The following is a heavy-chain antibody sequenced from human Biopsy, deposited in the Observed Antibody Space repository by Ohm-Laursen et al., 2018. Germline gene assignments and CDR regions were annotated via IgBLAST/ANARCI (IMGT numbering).Heavy chain of an antibody. J-gene: IGHJ4*02. D-gene: IGHD2-15*01. V-gene: IGHV3-11*01. CDR1: GFTFSDHS. Sequence: SLRLSCAASGFTFSDHSLSWIRQAPGKRLEWVSYISNSGGTIFYADSVKGRFTVSRDNAKNSLYLHMSSLRADDTAVYYCARLQGMQLQKNYFDYWGLGTPVTVSS. CDR3: ARLQGMQLQKNYFDY. CDR2: ISNSGGTI.